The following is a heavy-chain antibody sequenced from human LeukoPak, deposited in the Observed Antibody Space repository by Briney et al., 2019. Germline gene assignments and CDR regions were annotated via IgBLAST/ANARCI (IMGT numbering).Heavy chain of an antibody. CDR2: INHSGST. D-gene: IGHD3-22*01. Sequence: SETLSLTCAVYGGSFSGYHWSWIRQPPGKGLEWIGEINHSGSTNYNPSLKSRVTISVDTSKNQFSLKLSSVTAADTAVYYCATTLLRPYYYDSNLDYWGQGTLVTVSS. CDR1: GGSFSGYH. V-gene: IGHV4-34*01. CDR3: ATTLLRPYYYDSNLDY. J-gene: IGHJ4*02.